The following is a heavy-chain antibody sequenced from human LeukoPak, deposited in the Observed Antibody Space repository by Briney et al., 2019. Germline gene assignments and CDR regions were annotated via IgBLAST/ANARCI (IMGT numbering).Heavy chain of an antibody. CDR1: GFTFSSYD. V-gene: IGHV3-13*05. CDR2: IGAAGDP. D-gene: IGHD6-19*01. Sequence: PGGSLRLSCAASGFTFSSYDMHWVRQPKGKGLEWVSAIGAAGDPYYAGSVKGRFTISRENAKNSLYLQMNSLRAGDTAVYYCARGGAEGFDPWGQGTLVTVSS. CDR3: ARGGAEGFDP. J-gene: IGHJ5*02.